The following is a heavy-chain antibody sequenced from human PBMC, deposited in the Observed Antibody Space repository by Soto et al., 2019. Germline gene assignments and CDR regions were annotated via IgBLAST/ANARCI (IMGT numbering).Heavy chain of an antibody. CDR3: AREFRYGDSFDY. Sequence: GXSVKVSCKASGGTFSSYAISWVRQAPGQGLEWMGGIIPIFGTANYAQKFQGRVTITADESTSTAYMELSSLRPEDTAVYYCAREFRYGDSFDYWGQGTLVTVSS. J-gene: IGHJ4*02. V-gene: IGHV1-69*13. CDR2: IIPIFGTA. CDR1: GGTFSSYA. D-gene: IGHD4-17*01.